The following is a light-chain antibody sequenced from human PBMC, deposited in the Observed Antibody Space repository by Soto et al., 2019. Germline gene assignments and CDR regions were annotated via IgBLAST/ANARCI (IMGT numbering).Light chain of an antibody. CDR3: QHYSGYSRT. J-gene: IGKJ1*01. CDR2: AAS. V-gene: IGKV1-39*01. CDR1: QTISSY. Sequence: IQMTQSPSSLSASVGGRVTITCRASQTISSYLNWYQQTPGRAPALLISAASTLQSGVPSRFSGSGSGTDFTLTISSLQPEDFATYYCQHYSGYSRTFGQGTKVEIK.